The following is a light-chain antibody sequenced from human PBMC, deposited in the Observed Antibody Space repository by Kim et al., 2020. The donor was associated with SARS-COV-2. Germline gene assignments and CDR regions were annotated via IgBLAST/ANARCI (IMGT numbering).Light chain of an antibody. CDR3: GTWDSRLNVGV. CDR1: DSNIGKNF. V-gene: IGLV1-51*01. Sequence: GQRVTISCFGNDSNIGKNFVAWYQQVPGAVPRLIIYDNERLTFELPDRFSGSKSGTSATLAITGLQTGDEADYYCGTWDSRLNVGVFGSGTKVTVL. J-gene: IGLJ1*01. CDR2: DNE.